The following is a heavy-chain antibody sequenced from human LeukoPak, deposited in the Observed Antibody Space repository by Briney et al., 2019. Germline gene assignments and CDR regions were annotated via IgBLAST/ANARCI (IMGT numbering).Heavy chain of an antibody. D-gene: IGHD3-3*01. CDR2: IYYSGST. J-gene: IGHJ3*02. Sequence: SETLSLTCTVSGGSISSYYWGWIRQPPGKGLEWIGSIYYSGSTYYNPSLKSRVTISVDTSKNQFSLKLSSVTAADTAVYYCASTGGRDFWSGYSSNDAFDIWGQGTMVTVSS. CDR3: ASTGGRDFWSGYSSNDAFDI. V-gene: IGHV4-39*01. CDR1: GGSISSYY.